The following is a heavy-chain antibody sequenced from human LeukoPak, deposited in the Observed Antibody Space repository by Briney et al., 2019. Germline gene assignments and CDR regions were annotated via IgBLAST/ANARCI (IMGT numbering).Heavy chain of an antibody. CDR2: IYYSGST. J-gene: IGHJ3*02. V-gene: IGHV4-34*01. Sequence: SETLSLTCAVYGGSFSGYYWSWIRQHPGKGLEWIGYIYYSGSTYYNPSLKSRVTISVDTSKNQFSLKLSSVTAADTAVYYCARLRRKIVVVTYDAFDIWGQGTMVTVSS. CDR3: ARLRRKIVVVTYDAFDI. D-gene: IGHD3-22*01. CDR1: GGSFSGYY.